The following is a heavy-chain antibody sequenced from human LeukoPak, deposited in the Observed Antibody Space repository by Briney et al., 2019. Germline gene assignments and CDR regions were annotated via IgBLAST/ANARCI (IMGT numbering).Heavy chain of an antibody. V-gene: IGHV3-30-3*01. J-gene: IGHJ4*02. D-gene: IGHD4-17*01. CDR3: AKEWNGDYVLYYFDY. CDR2: IAYDGNNK. Sequence: GGSLRLSCAASGFTFNTYAMHWVRQAPGKGLEWVAVIAYDGNNKYYADSVKGRFTISRDNSKNTLYLQMNSLRAEDTAVYYCAKEWNGDYVLYYFDYWGQGTLVTVSS. CDR1: GFTFNTYA.